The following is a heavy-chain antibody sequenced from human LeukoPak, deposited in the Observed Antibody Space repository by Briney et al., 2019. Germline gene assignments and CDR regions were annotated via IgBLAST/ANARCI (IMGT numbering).Heavy chain of an antibody. CDR3: ASDGGYDC. CDR1: GGSISSGDYY. Sequence: PSQTLSLTCTVSGGSISSGDYYWSWIRQPPGKGLEWIGYIYHSGSTYYNPSLKSRVSISIDTSKNQFSLNLSSVTAADTAVYYCASDGGYDCWGQGTLVTVSS. D-gene: IGHD5-12*01. V-gene: IGHV4-30-4*01. J-gene: IGHJ4*02. CDR2: IYHSGST.